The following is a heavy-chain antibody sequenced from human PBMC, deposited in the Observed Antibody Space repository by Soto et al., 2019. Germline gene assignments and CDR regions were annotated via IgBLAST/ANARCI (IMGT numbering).Heavy chain of an antibody. CDR1: GYSFTTYW. Sequence: LGESLKISCIGSGYSFTTYWITWVRQMPGKGLEWMGRIDPSDSYTNNSPSFQGHVTISADKSINTAYLQWSSLKASDTAMYFCARHPGHGGKSDSFDIWGQGTMVTVSS. D-gene: IGHD2-15*01. J-gene: IGHJ3*02. CDR3: ARHPGHGGKSDSFDI. V-gene: IGHV5-10-1*01. CDR2: IDPSDSYT.